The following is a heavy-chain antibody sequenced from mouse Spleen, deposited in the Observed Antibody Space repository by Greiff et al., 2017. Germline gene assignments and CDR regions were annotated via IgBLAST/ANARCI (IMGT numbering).Heavy chain of an antibody. V-gene: IGHV7-3*01. CDR1: GFTFTDYY. Sequence: EVQLQESGGGLVQPGGSLSLSCAASGFTFTDYYMSWVRQPPGKALEWLGFIRNKANGYTTEYSASVKGRFTISRDNSQSILYLQMNALRAEDSATYYCARSYYYGSSPYYFDYWGQGTTLTVSS. D-gene: IGHD1-1*01. CDR3: ARSYYYGSSPYYFDY. J-gene: IGHJ2*01. CDR2: IRNKANGYTT.